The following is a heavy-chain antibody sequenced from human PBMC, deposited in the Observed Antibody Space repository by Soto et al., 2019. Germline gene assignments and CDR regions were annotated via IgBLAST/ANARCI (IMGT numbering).Heavy chain of an antibody. CDR1: GFTFSSYW. Sequence: GGSLRLSCAASGFTFSSYWMNWVRQAPGRGLEWVANINQDGNEDNLLDSVKGRFTISRDNAKNSLFLQMNSLRVDDTAVYYCARTGDGHHDFLDYWGQGALVTVSS. J-gene: IGHJ4*02. D-gene: IGHD1-1*01. CDR3: ARTGDGHHDFLDY. CDR2: INQDGNED. V-gene: IGHV3-7*01.